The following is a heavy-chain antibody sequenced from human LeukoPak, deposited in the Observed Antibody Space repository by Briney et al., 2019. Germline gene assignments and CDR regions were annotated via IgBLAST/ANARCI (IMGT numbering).Heavy chain of an antibody. J-gene: IGHJ4*02. CDR1: GGSISSGGYS. CDR2: IYHSGST. V-gene: IGHV4-30-2*01. D-gene: IGHD3-10*02. CDR3: ARGTITMLAGGFDY. Sequence: PSETLSLTCAVSGGSISSGGYSWSWIRQPPGKGLEWIGYIYHSGSTYYNPSLKSRVTISVDTSKNQFSLKLSSVTAADTAVYYCARGTITMLAGGFDYWGQGTLVTVSS.